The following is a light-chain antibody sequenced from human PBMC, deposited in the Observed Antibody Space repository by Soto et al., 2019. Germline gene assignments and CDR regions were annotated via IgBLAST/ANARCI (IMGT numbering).Light chain of an antibody. CDR1: QSISSY. J-gene: IGKJ1*01. CDR3: QQYNTFWT. Sequence: DIQMTQSPSSLSASVGDRVTITCRASQSISSYLNWYQQKPGKAPKLVIYDVSSLQIGVPSRFSGSGSGTEFSLTISSLQPDDIATYYCQQYNTFWTFGQGTKVAIK. CDR2: DVS. V-gene: IGKV1-5*01.